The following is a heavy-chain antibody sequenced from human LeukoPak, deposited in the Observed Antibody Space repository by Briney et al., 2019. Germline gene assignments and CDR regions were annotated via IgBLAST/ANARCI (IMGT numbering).Heavy chain of an antibody. CDR2: IYYGGST. Sequence: NPSETLSLTCTVSGGSISSYYWSWIRQPPGQGLEWIGYIYYGGSTDYNPSLKSRVTISIDTSKNQFSLKLSSVSAADTAVYYCARGYGDYFFDLWGRGTLVTVSA. V-gene: IGHV4-59*01. CDR1: GGSISSYY. D-gene: IGHD4-17*01. J-gene: IGHJ4*02. CDR3: ARGYGDYFFDL.